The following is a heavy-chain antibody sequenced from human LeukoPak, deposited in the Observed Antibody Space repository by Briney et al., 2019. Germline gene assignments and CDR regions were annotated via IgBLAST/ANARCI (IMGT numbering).Heavy chain of an antibody. J-gene: IGHJ6*03. CDR3: AKDGGLHLYYYYNYMDI. Sequence: GGSLRLSCAASGFTFNSYGMHWVRQAPGKGLEWVAFIRYDGSYEYYADSVKGRFTVSRDNSKTTLYLQMNSLRSEDTAVYYCAKDGGLHLYYYYNYMDIWGKGTTVTVSS. V-gene: IGHV3-30*02. CDR1: GFTFNSYG. D-gene: IGHD5-24*01. CDR2: IRYDGSYE.